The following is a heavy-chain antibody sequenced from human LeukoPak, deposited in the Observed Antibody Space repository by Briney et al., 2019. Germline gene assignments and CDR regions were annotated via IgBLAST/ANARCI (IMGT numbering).Heavy chain of an antibody. Sequence: PGGSLRLSCAASGFTFSDYYMSWIRQAPGKGLEWVSYISSSGSTIYYADSVKGRFTISRDNAKNSLYLQMNSLRAEDTAVYYCARALTYYYDSSGYGYWGQGTLVTVSS. CDR1: GFTFSDYY. CDR2: ISSSGSTI. V-gene: IGHV3-11*01. J-gene: IGHJ4*02. CDR3: ARALTYYYDSSGYGY. D-gene: IGHD3-22*01.